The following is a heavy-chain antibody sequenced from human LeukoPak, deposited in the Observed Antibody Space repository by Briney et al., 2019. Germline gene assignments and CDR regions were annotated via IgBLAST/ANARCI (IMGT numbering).Heavy chain of an antibody. CDR1: GFTFSSYS. CDR3: ARIGGSYRMYYFDY. D-gene: IGHD1-26*01. V-gene: IGHV3-21*01. CDR2: ISSSSYI. Sequence: GGSLRLSCAASGFTFSSYSMNWVRQAPGKGLEWVSSISSSSYIYYADSVKGRFTISRDNAKNSLYLQMNSLRAEDTAVYYCARIGGSYRMYYFDYWGQETLVTVSS. J-gene: IGHJ4*02.